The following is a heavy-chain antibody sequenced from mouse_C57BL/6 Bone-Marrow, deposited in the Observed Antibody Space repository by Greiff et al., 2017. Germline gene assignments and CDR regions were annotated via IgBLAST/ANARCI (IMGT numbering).Heavy chain of an antibody. CDR3: AGSTTVTATGYFDV. CDR1: GYTFTSYW. CDR2: IDPNSGGT. D-gene: IGHD1-1*01. J-gene: IGHJ1*03. V-gene: IGHV1-72*01. Sequence: QVQLQQPGAELVKPGASVKLSCKASGYTFTSYWMHWVKQRPGRGLEWIGRIDPNSGGTKYNEKFKSKATLTVDKPSSTAYMELSSLTSDDSAVYYYAGSTTVTATGYFDVWGTGTTVTVSS.